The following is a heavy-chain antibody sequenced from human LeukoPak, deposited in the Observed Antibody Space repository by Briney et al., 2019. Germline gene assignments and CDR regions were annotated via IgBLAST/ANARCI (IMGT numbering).Heavy chain of an antibody. D-gene: IGHD3-10*01. CDR3: VRRMVRGNWFDP. Sequence: ASVKVSCKASGYTFTSYDIHWVRQATGQGLEWMGWMNPNSGNTGYAQKFQGRVTMTRNTSINTAYMELSSLRSEDTAVYYCVRRMVRGNWFDPWGQGTLVTVSS. CDR2: MNPNSGNT. V-gene: IGHV1-8*01. CDR1: GYTFTSYD. J-gene: IGHJ5*02.